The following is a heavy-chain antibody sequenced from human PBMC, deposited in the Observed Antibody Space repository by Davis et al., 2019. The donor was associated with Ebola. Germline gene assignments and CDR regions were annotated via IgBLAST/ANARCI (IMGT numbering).Heavy chain of an antibody. CDR3: ARDLGYSYGYGFDY. CDR2: ISSSSSYI. J-gene: IGHJ4*02. D-gene: IGHD5-18*01. V-gene: IGHV3-21*01. Sequence: GESLKISCAASGFTFSSYSMNWVRQAPGKGLEWVSSISSSSSYIYYADSVKGRFTISRDNAKNSLYLQMSSLRVDDTAVYYCARDLGYSYGYGFDYWGRGTPVTVSS. CDR1: GFTFSSYS.